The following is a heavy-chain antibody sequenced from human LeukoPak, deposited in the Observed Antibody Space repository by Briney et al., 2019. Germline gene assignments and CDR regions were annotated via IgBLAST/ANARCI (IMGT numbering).Heavy chain of an antibody. CDR3: ARADLYYYHSSGTAMVFDI. V-gene: IGHV4-31*03. Sequence: SETLSLTCSVSGDSISSGDYYWRWIRQHPGKGLEWIGYIHNSGSTYYNPSLKSRLTISVDTSKNQFSVKVTSVTAADTAVYYCARADLYYYHSSGTAMVFDIWGQGTMVTVSS. CDR1: GDSISSGDYY. J-gene: IGHJ3*02. D-gene: IGHD3-22*01. CDR2: IHNSGST.